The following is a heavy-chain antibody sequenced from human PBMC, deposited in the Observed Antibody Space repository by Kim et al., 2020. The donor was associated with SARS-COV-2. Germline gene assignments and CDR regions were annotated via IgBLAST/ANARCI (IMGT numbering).Heavy chain of an antibody. CDR1: GFSFSTYS. Sequence: GGSLRLSCAASGFSFSTYSMNWVRQAPGKGLEWVSSISSSSSYMYYADSVKGRFTISRDNAMNSLFLQMNSLRAEDTAVYYCAFTSDRGNGHYFDHWGQGTLVTVSS. J-gene: IGHJ4*02. CDR2: ISSSSSYM. V-gene: IGHV3-21*01. D-gene: IGHD3-16*01. CDR3: AFTSDRGNGHYFDH.